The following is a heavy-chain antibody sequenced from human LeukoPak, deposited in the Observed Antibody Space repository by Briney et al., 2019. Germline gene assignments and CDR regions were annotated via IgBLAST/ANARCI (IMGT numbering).Heavy chain of an antibody. CDR2: ISGSGGST. J-gene: IGHJ6*03. V-gene: IGHV3-23*01. D-gene: IGHD3-9*01. Sequence: GGSLRLSCAASGFTFSSHAMSWVRQAPGKGLEWVSAISGSGGSTYYADSVKGRFTISRDNSKNTLYLQMNSLRAEDTAVYYCAKDNYDISTAYYGGGDYYYYMDVWGKGTTVTVSS. CDR1: GFTFSSHA. CDR3: AKDNYDISTAYYGGGDYYYYMDV.